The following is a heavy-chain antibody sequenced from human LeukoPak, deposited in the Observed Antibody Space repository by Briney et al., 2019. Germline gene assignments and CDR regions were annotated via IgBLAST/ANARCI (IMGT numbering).Heavy chain of an antibody. D-gene: IGHD5-24*01. V-gene: IGHV3-23*01. J-gene: IGHJ4*02. Sequence: GSLSLSCAASGFPFSSYAMSWVRQAPGKGLEWVSAISGSGGSTYYADSVKGRFTISRDNSKNTLYLQMNSQRAEDTAVYYCAKDRKAKMATISYDYWGQGTLVTVSS. CDR1: GFPFSSYA. CDR2: ISGSGGST. CDR3: AKDRKAKMATISYDY.